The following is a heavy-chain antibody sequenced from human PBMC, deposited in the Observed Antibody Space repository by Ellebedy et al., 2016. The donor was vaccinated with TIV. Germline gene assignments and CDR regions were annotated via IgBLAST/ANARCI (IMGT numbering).Heavy chain of an antibody. Sequence: GGSLRLXXAASGFTFSSYSMNWVRQAPGKGLEWVSSISSSSSYIYYADSVKGRFTIARDNAKNSLYLQMNSLRAEDTAVYYCARVTGEAAIGYFDYWGQGTLVTVSS. V-gene: IGHV3-21*01. CDR3: ARVTGEAAIGYFDY. D-gene: IGHD2-2*02. CDR2: ISSSSSYI. J-gene: IGHJ4*02. CDR1: GFTFSSYS.